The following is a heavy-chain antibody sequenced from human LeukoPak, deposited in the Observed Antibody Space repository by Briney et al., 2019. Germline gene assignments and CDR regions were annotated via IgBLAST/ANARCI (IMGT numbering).Heavy chain of an antibody. CDR1: GGSISSSSYY. Sequence: PSETLSLTCTVSGGSISSSSYYWGWIRQPPGKGLEWIGSIYYSGSTYYNPSLKSRVTISVDTSKNQFSLKLSSVTAADTAVYYCAILKVTIDYWGQGTLVTVSS. D-gene: IGHD4-11*01. V-gene: IGHV4-39*01. CDR2: IYYSGST. J-gene: IGHJ4*02. CDR3: AILKVTIDY.